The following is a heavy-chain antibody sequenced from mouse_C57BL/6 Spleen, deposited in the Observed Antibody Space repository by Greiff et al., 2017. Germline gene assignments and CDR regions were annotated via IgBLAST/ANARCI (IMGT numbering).Heavy chain of an antibody. Sequence: VQVVESGPGLVQPSQSLSITCTVSGFSLTSYGVHWVRQSPGKGLEWLGVIWSGGSTDYNAAFISRLSISKDNSKSQVFFKMNSLQADDTAIYYCARGDYGDYAMDYWGQGTSVTVSS. D-gene: IGHD1-1*01. J-gene: IGHJ4*01. CDR2: IWSGGST. CDR1: GFSLTSYG. CDR3: ARGDYGDYAMDY. V-gene: IGHV2-2*01.